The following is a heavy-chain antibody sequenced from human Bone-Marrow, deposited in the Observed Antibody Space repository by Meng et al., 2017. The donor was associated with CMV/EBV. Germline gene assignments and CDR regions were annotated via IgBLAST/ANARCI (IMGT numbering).Heavy chain of an antibody. Sequence: SVKVSCKASGGTFSSYAISWVRQAPGQGLEWMGGIIPTFGTANYAQKFQGRVTITTDESTSTAYMELSSLRSEDTAVYYCARGDSYYYDSSGYYPFDYWGQGTLVTVSS. CDR2: IIPTFGTA. V-gene: IGHV1-69*05. J-gene: IGHJ4*02. CDR1: GGTFSSYA. CDR3: ARGDSYYYDSSGYYPFDY. D-gene: IGHD3-22*01.